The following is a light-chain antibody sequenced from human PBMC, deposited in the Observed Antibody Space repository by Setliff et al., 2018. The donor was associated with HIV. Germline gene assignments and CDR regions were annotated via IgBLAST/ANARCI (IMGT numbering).Light chain of an antibody. Sequence: QSVLTQPASVSGSPGQSITISCTGTSSDVGGYNYVSWYQQHPGKAPKLMIYDVSKRPSGVSNRFSGSKSGNTASLTISGLQAEDEADYYCSSYTSSSTFVVVGGGTK. CDR1: SSDVGGYNY. CDR3: SSYTSSSTFVV. J-gene: IGLJ2*01. V-gene: IGLV2-14*01. CDR2: DVS.